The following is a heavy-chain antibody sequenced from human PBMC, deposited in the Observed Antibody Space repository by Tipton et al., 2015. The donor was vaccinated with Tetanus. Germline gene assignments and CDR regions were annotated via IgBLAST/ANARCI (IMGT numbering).Heavy chain of an antibody. D-gene: IGHD5-12*01. CDR3: VRGRGFGAYSYAFEY. Sequence: TLSLTCALSGGLITTGGYSWGWIRQTPGQGLEWMGYIYQTGSTYFNPSLTSRLTMSFKMSKNQFSLKLTSVTAADTAVYYCVRGRGFGAYSYAFEYWGQGALVTVSS. J-gene: IGHJ4*02. CDR1: GGLITTGGYS. V-gene: IGHV4-30-2*01. CDR2: IYQTGST.